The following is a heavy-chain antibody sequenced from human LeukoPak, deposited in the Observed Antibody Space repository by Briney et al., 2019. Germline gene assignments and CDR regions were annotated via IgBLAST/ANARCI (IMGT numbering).Heavy chain of an antibody. D-gene: IGHD6-6*01. CDR1: GGSISSGGYY. V-gene: IGHV4-31*03. CDR2: IYYSGTT. CDR3: ATIAARNDAFDI. J-gene: IGHJ3*02. Sequence: PSETLSLTCTVSGGSISSGGYYWSWVRQHPGKGLEWIEYIYYSGTTYYNPSLKSRVSISVDTSKNQFSLKLSSVTAADTAVYYCATIAARNDAFDIWGQGTMVTVSS.